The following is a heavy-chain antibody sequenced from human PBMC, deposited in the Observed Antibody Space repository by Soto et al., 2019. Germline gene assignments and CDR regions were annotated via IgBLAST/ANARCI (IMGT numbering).Heavy chain of an antibody. CDR1: GGTFSSYA. D-gene: IGHD1-26*01. J-gene: IGHJ3*02. CDR2: IIPIFGTA. CDR3: ARSRYGGYYGGGYDAFDI. V-gene: IGHV1-69*01. Sequence: QVQLVQSGAEVKKPGSSVKVSCKASGGTFSSYAISWVRQAPGQGLEWMGGIIPIFGTANYAQKFQGRVTITADESTSTAYMELSSLRSEDTAVYYCARSRYGGYYGGGYDAFDIWGQGTMVTVSS.